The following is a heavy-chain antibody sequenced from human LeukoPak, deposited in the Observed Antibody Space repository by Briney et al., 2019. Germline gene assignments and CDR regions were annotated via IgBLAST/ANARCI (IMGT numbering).Heavy chain of an antibody. CDR3: TREKGPGGGWFGY. V-gene: IGHV3-48*02. D-gene: IGHD4-23*01. J-gene: IGHJ5*01. Sequence: QPGGSLRLTCAASGFSLSTYSMNWVRQAPGKGLEWVAYISGSSSPIYYADSVKGRFTISRDNAKNSLYLLMNSLRDEDTAVYYCTREKGPGGGWFGYWGRGTLVTVSS. CDR2: ISGSSSPI. CDR1: GFSLSTYS.